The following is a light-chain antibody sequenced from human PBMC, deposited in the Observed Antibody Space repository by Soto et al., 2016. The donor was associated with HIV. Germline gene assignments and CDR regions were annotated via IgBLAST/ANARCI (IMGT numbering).Light chain of an antibody. CDR1: SLRSSY. CDR3: NSRDSSANHVV. J-gene: IGLJ2*01. CDR2: DKN. Sequence: SSELTQDPAVSVALGQTVRITCLGDSLRSSYASWYQQKPGQAPVLVIYDKNTRPSGIPDRFSASSSGNTGSLTISGAQAEDEADYYCNSRDSSANHVVFGRGTKLTVL. V-gene: IGLV3-19*01.